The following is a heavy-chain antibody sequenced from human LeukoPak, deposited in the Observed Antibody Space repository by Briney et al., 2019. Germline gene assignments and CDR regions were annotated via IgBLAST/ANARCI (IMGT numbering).Heavy chain of an antibody. J-gene: IGHJ3*01. D-gene: IGHD5-18*01. V-gene: IGHV3-9*01. CDR3: ARDPGYSAFDV. CDR1: GFSFDDYA. CDR2: ISWNSGTI. Sequence: GGSLRLSCAAFGFSFDDYAMHWVRQAPGKGLEWVSGISWNSGTIGYADSVKGRFTISRDNAKKSVSLQMSSLRVEDTAVYYCARDPGYSAFDVWGQGAMVIVSS.